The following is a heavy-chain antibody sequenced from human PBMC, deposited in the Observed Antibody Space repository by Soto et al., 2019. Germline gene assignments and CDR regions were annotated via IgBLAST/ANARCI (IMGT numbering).Heavy chain of an antibody. D-gene: IGHD3-22*01. CDR1: GGSFSGYY. CDR3: ARTQPHDNSGLDY. J-gene: IGHJ4*02. Sequence: SETLSLTCAVYGGSFSGYYWSWIRQPPGKGLEWIGEINHSGSTNYNPSLKSRVTISVDTSKNQFSLKLNSVTAADTAVYYCARTQPHDNSGLDYWGQGTLVTVSS. V-gene: IGHV4-34*01. CDR2: INHSGST.